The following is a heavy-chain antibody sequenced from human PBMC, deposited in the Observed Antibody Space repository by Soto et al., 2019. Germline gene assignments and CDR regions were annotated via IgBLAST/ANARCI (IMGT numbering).Heavy chain of an antibody. CDR3: STSPPVRDILTGYGLDF. D-gene: IGHD3-9*01. CDR2: IIPILGIV. Sequence: QDQPVQSGAEVQKPGSSVKVSGKASGGTFSSYTINWVRQAPGQGLEWMGRIIPILGIVNYAQRFQGRVTITADKSTCTAYMHLSSLTSEDTAVYYCSTSPPVRDILTGYGLDFWGLGTLITVSS. V-gene: IGHV1-69*02. J-gene: IGHJ4*02. CDR1: GGTFSSYT.